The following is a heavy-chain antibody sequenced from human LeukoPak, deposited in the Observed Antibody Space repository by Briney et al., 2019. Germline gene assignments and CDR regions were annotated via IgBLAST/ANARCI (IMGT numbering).Heavy chain of an antibody. D-gene: IGHD6-13*01. CDR3: ARVSGWGASGTAAAGRRVAEYFQH. J-gene: IGHJ1*01. CDR2: ISYDGSNK. V-gene: IGHV3-30-3*01. CDR1: GFTFSSYA. Sequence: GGSLRLSCAASGFTFSSYAMHWVRQAPGKGLEWVAVISYDGSNKYYADSVKGRFTISRDNSKNTLYLQMNSLRAEDTAVYYCARVSGWGASGTAAAGRRVAEYFQHWGQGTLVTVSS.